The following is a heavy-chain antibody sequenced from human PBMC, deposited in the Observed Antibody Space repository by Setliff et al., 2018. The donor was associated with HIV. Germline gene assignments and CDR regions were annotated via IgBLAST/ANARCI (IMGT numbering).Heavy chain of an antibody. J-gene: IGHJ3*01. CDR1: GYSFTTYW. D-gene: IGHD3-3*01. Sequence: PGESLKISCKGSGYSFTTYWIGWVRQMPGKGLEWMGIIYPYDSDTRYNPSFQGHVTISADKSISTAYVQWSGLKASDTAIYYCARRPYYDSWSGHQAFDVGGQGTMVTVSS. V-gene: IGHV5-51*01. CDR2: IYPYDSDT. CDR3: ARRPYYDSWSGHQAFDV.